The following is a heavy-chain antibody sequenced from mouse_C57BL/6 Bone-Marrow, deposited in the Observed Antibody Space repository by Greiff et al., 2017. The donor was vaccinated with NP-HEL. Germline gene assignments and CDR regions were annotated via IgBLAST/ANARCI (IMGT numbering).Heavy chain of an antibody. J-gene: IGHJ3*01. CDR1: GYTFTSYG. V-gene: IGHV1-81*01. Sequence: QVQLQQSGAELARPGASVKLSCKASGYTFTSYGISWVKQRTGQGLEWIGEIYPRSGNTYYNEKFKGKATLTADKSSSTAYMELRSLTSEDSAVYFCARSGDYDGESLARFAYWGQGTLVTVSA. D-gene: IGHD2-4*01. CDR2: IYPRSGNT. CDR3: ARSGDYDGESLARFAY.